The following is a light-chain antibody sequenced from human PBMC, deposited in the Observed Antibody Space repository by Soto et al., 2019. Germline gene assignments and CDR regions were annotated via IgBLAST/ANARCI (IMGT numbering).Light chain of an antibody. V-gene: IGLV2-14*01. Sequence: QSVLTQPASVSGSPGQSITISCTGTSSDVGAYNYVSWYQQHPGRAPKLMIYDVSTRPSGVSNRFSGSKSGNTASLTISGLRAEDEADYYCSSYTRSSTLDVFGTGTKLTVL. CDR3: SSYTRSSTLDV. J-gene: IGLJ1*01. CDR2: DVS. CDR1: SSDVGAYNY.